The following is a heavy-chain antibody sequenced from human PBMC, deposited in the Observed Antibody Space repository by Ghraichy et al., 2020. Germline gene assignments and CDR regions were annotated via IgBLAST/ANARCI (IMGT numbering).Heavy chain of an antibody. CDR2: IRSRPLGGTT. CDR3: ARVYYFDTTAYYYVRFFDY. Sequence: GGSLRLSCTASGFTFGDYTVTWVRQAPGKGLEWGGFIRSRPLGGTTEYAASVEGRFTISRDDSKGIAFLQMNNLKTEDTAVYYCARVYYFDTTAYYYVRFFDYWGQGTLVTVSS. CDR1: GFTFGDYT. D-gene: IGHD3-22*01. J-gene: IGHJ4*02. V-gene: IGHV3-49*04.